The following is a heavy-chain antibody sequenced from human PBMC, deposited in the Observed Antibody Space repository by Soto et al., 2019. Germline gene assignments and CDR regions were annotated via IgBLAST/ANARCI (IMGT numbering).Heavy chain of an antibody. CDR2: IIPIFGTA. Sequence: ASVKVSCKASGGTFSSYAISWVRQAPGQGLEWMGGIIPIFGTANYAQKFQGRVTITADESTSTAYMELSSLRSEDTAVYYCAKTLVDTDMVYYCYGMDVWGQGPTVTVYS. V-gene: IGHV1-69*13. CDR3: AKTLVDTDMVYYCYGMDV. J-gene: IGHJ6*02. D-gene: IGHD5-18*01. CDR1: GGTFSSYA.